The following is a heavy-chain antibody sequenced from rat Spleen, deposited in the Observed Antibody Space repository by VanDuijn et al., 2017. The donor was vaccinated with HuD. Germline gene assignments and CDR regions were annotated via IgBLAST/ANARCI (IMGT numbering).Heavy chain of an antibody. CDR3: AKDRDGGYAFAH. CDR2: INTDGGST. J-gene: IGHJ3*01. V-gene: IGHV5-58*01. Sequence: EVQLVETGGGLVQPGRSLKLSCVVFGFTFSNYWMYWIRQAPGKGLEWVSSINTDGGSTYYPDSVQGRFTISRDNVENTVYLQMNSLRSEDTATYYCAKDRDGGYAFAHWGQGTLVTVSS. CDR1: GFTFSNYW. D-gene: IGHD1-11*01.